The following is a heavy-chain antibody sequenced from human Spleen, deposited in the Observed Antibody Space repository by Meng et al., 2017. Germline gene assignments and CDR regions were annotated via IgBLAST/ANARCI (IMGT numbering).Heavy chain of an antibody. D-gene: IGHD6-13*01. CDR2: INNDGGSR. CDR3: ARGGIATTGTSA. CDR1: GFTFRTYG. Sequence: EVQLVESGGGLVQPGGSLRVYCAASGFTFRTYGMHWVRQAPGKGLVWVSRINNDGGSRNYADSVKGRFTIARDNAKNTLYLQMNSLRAEDTAVYYCARGGIATTGTSAWGQGTLVTVSS. V-gene: IGHV3-74*01. J-gene: IGHJ5*02.